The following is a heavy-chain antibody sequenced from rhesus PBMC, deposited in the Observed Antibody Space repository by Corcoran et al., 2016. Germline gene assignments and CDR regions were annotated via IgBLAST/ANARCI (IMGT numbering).Heavy chain of an antibody. D-gene: IGHD6-31*01. J-gene: IGHJ4*01. CDR3: AKGGSSGWYPHYFDY. V-gene: IGHV3-119*01. CDR1: GFTFSSYW. CDR2: ISSDGSST. Sequence: EVQLVESGGGLVQPGGSLRLSCAASGFTFSSYWMYWFRQAPGKGLEWVSLISSDGSSTSYADSVKGRFTISRENAKNALYLQMNSVRAEDTAVYYCAKGGSSGWYPHYFDYWGQGVLVTVSS.